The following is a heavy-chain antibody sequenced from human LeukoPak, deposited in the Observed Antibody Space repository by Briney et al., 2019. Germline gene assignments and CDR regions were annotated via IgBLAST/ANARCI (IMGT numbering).Heavy chain of an antibody. V-gene: IGHV4-59*07. CDR1: GGSINTYY. CDR3: MRRCPDAYGLYCFDY. CDR2: NYYSGST. J-gene: IGHJ4*02. D-gene: IGHD5-24*01. Sequence: SDTQSLTCTVSGGSINTYYWSWIRQPPGRGLECLGHNYYSGSTSYNPFLKSRVTISVETSKNQFSLNLSTVTAADTAVYYCMRRCPDAYGLYCFDYWGQGTLVSVSS.